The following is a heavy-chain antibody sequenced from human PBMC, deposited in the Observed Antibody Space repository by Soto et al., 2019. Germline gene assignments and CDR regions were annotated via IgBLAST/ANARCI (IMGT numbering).Heavy chain of an antibody. CDR1: GYTFTRYG. J-gene: IGHJ4*02. D-gene: IGHD1-26*01. CDR2: ISAYNGNR. Sequence: QVHLVQSGAEVKKAGASEKVSCKATGYTFTRYGISWVRQAPGQGLEWMGWISAYNGNRNYAQKLQGRVTMTTDTSTSTAYMELRSLRSDDTAVYYCARDAAVGLFDYWGQGTLVTVSS. V-gene: IGHV1-18*01. CDR3: ARDAAVGLFDY.